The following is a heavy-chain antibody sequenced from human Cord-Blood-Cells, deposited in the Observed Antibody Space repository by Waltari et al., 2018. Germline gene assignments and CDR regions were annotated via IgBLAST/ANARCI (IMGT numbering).Heavy chain of an antibody. CDR2: IIPIFGTA. D-gene: IGHD3-3*01. CDR1: GGTFSSYA. Sequence: QVQLVQSGAEVKKPGSSVKVSCKASGGTFSSYAISWVRQAPGQGLEWMGGIIPIFGTANYAQKFRGEVTIPAKKPPGQATWGLRSWGLKAPPVYSGPEERVPILGLLILKRRASNPWAQGTLVTV. V-gene: IGHV1-69*06. CDR3: PEERVPILGLLILKRRASNP. J-gene: IGHJ5*02.